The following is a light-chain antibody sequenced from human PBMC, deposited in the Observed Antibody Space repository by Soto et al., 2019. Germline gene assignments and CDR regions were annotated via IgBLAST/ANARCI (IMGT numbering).Light chain of an antibody. Sequence: DIQMTQSPSSLSAAVGDTVTFTCRAGQTIGIYLNWYQLKPGKAPNLLIYTATSLQRGVPSRFSGSGSGTDFSLTINSLQREDVATYYCQQSYSFPYTFGQGTKVEI. V-gene: IGKV1-39*01. J-gene: IGKJ2*01. CDR2: TAT. CDR3: QQSYSFPYT. CDR1: QTIGIY.